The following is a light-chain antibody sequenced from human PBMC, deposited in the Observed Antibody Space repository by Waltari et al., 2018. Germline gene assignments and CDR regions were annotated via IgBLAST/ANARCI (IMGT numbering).Light chain of an antibody. CDR1: SSDVGSYNL. Sequence: QSALTQPASVSGSPGQSITISCPGTSSDVGSYNLVSWYQQHPGKAPKLMIYEGSKRPSGVSNRFSGSKSSNTASLTISGLQAEDEADYYCCSYAGSSTVVFGGGTKLTVL. J-gene: IGLJ2*01. CDR2: EGS. V-gene: IGLV2-23*01. CDR3: CSYAGSSTVV.